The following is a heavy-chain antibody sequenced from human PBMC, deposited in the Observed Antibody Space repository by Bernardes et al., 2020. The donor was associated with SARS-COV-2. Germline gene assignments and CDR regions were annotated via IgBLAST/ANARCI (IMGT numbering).Heavy chain of an antibody. CDR1: GFTFSTFI. CDR2: ISSSSTYI. J-gene: IGHJ3*02. D-gene: IGHD3-16*01. CDR3: ARDYTGLGAFDI. V-gene: IGHV3-21*01. Sequence: GRSLRLSCTASGFTFSTFIMNWVRQAPGKGLEWVSSISSSSTYIYFADSVKGRFTISRDNAKNSLYLQMNSLRAEDTAVYYCARDYTGLGAFDIWGQGTMVTVSS.